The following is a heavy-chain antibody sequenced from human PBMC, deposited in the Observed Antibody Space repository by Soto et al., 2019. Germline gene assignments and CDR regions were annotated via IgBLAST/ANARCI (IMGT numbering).Heavy chain of an antibody. CDR3: ARVSTTGTTLAWFDP. CDR2: IYYSGST. J-gene: IGHJ5*02. CDR1: GCAISSYY. D-gene: IGHD1-1*01. V-gene: IGHV4-59*01. Sequence: PSDTLSLTCTASGCAISSYYWSWIRQPPGKGLGWSGYIYYSGSTNYNPSIKRRVTLSVDTPKHQFSLKLSSVTAADTAVYYCARVSTTGTTLAWFDPWGQGTLVTVSS.